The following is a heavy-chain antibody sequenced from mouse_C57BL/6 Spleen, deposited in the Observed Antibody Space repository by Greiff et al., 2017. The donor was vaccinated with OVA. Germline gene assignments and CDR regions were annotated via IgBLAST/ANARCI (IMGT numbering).Heavy chain of an antibody. J-gene: IGHJ1*03. CDR1: GYTFTSYG. V-gene: IGHV1-81*01. CDR3: ARGAYYGSSYWYFDV. CDR2: IYPRSGNT. Sequence: VQLKESGAELARPGASVKLSCKASGYTFTSYGISWVKQRTGQGLEWIGEIYPRSGNTYYNEKFKGKATLTADKSSSTAYMELRSLTSEDSAVYFCARGAYYGSSYWYFDVWGTGTTVTVSS. D-gene: IGHD1-1*01.